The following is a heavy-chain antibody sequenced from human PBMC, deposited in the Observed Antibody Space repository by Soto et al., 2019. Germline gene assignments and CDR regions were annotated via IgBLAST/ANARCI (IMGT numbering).Heavy chain of an antibody. Sequence: GGSLRLSCEASGFSFSTYSMHWVRQAPGKGLEWVSSIGRRSDIYYADSVKGRYTISRDNAKNSVSLQMNSLRDEDTAIYYCAREETAWPLAYGLDVWGQGTTVTVSS. CDR2: IGRRSDI. CDR1: GFSFSTYS. V-gene: IGHV3-21*01. CDR3: AREETAWPLAYGLDV. D-gene: IGHD2-21*02. J-gene: IGHJ6*02.